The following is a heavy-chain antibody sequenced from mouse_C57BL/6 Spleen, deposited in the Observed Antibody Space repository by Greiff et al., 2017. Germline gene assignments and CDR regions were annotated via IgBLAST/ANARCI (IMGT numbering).Heavy chain of an antibody. V-gene: IGHV14-2*01. CDR2: IDPEDGET. CDR1: GFNIKDYY. D-gene: IGHD1-1*01. CDR3: APDCYGSNPGFAY. J-gene: IGHJ3*01. Sequence: EVQLQQPGAELVKPGASVKLSCTASGFNIKDYYMPWVKQRTEQGLEWIGMIDPEDGETNYTPKFKGKATITADTSSNTAYMQLSRRTSEDTAVYDCAPDCYGSNPGFAYWGQGTLVTVSA.